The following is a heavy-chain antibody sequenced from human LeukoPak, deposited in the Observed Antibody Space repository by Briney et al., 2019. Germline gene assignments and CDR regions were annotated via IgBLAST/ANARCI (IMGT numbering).Heavy chain of an antibody. CDR3: ARAPMIVVVITGDAFDI. CDR2: IYHSGST. CDR1: GYSISSGYY. D-gene: IGHD3-22*01. J-gene: IGHJ3*02. Sequence: PSETLSLTCTVSGYSISSGYYWGWTRQPPGKGLEWIGSIYHSGSTNYNPSLKSRVTISVDTSKNQFSLKLSSVTAADTAVYYCARAPMIVVVITGDAFDIWGQGTMVTVSS. V-gene: IGHV4-38-2*02.